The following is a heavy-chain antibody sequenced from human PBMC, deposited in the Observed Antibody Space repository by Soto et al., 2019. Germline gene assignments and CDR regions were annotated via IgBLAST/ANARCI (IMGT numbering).Heavy chain of an antibody. J-gene: IGHJ4*01. CDR1: GYTFTSYG. CDR3: ARELYQPLRLPPPAYFAF. CDR2: ISAYNGNT. Sequence: ASVKVSCKASGYTFTSYGISWVRQAPGQGLEWMGWISAYNGNTNYAQKLQGRVTMTTDTSTSTAYMELRSLRSDDTAVYYCARELYQPLRLPPPAYFAFWGHGTLVTASS. D-gene: IGHD3-3*01. V-gene: IGHV1-18*04.